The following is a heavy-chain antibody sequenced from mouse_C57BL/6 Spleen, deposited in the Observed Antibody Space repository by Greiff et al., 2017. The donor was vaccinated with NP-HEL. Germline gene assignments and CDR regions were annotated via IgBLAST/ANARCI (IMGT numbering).Heavy chain of an antibody. CDR3: ARWELTGSSY. J-gene: IGHJ3*01. Sequence: VQLQQSGPELVKPVSSVKLPPKASVYTFTDYNIDWVKQSHGKSLEWIGDINPNNVLTIYNQKFKGKATLTVDKSSSTAYMELRSLTSEDTAVYYCARWELTGSSYWGQGTLVTVSA. V-gene: IGHV1-18*01. D-gene: IGHD4-1*01. CDR1: VYTFTDYN. CDR2: INPNNVLT.